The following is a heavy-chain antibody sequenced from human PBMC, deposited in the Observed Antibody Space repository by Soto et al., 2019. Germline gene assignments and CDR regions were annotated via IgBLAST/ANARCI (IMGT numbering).Heavy chain of an antibody. J-gene: IGHJ5*02. CDR1: GGSIDSSTYY. Sequence: QLQLQESGPGLVKPSETLSLTCTVSGGSIDSSTYYWGWIRQPPGKGRGWIGSIFYNGTTFYNPSLKSRITISVDTSKNQFSLKLSSVTASDTAVYYCARHSTGYYYSWFDPWGQGTLVTVSS. CDR2: IFYNGTT. V-gene: IGHV4-39*01. CDR3: ARHSTGYYYSWFDP. D-gene: IGHD3-22*01.